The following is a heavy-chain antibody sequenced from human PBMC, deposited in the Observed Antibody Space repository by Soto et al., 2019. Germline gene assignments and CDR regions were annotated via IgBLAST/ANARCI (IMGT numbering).Heavy chain of an antibody. V-gene: IGHV4-34*01. CDR3: ARAAPRYCSGGSCYSGTDY. Sequence: QVQLQQWGAGLLKPSETLSLTCAVYGGSFSGYYWSWIRQPPGKGLEWIGEINHSGSTNYNPSLKSRVTISVDTSKNQFSLKLSSVTAADTAVYYCARAAPRYCSGGSCYSGTDYWGQGTLVTVYS. CDR2: INHSGST. D-gene: IGHD2-15*01. J-gene: IGHJ4*02. CDR1: GGSFSGYY.